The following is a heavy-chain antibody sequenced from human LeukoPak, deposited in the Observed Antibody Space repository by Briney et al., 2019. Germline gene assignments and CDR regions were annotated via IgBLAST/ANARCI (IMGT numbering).Heavy chain of an antibody. V-gene: IGHV4-31*03. CDR1: GGSISSGGYY. D-gene: IGHD3-10*01. Sequence: SETLSLTCTVSGGSISSGGYYWSWIRQHPGKGLVWIGYIYYSGSTYCNPSLKSRVTISVDTSKNQFSLKLSSVTAADTAVYYCARIPYGSGSYYIDYWGQGTLVTVSS. J-gene: IGHJ4*02. CDR2: IYYSGST. CDR3: ARIPYGSGSYYIDY.